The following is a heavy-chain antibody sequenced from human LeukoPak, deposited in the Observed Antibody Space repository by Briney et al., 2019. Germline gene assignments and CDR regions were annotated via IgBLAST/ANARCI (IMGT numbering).Heavy chain of an antibody. Sequence: GGSLRLSCAASGFTFSNAWMNWVRQAPGKGLEWVGRIKSKTDGGTTDYAAPVKGRFTISRDDSKNTLYLQMNSLKTEDTAVYYCTTDRVWPQPQSFDYWGQGTLVTVSS. CDR1: GFTFSNAW. CDR3: TTDRVWPQPQSFDY. D-gene: IGHD5-24*01. V-gene: IGHV3-15*01. J-gene: IGHJ4*02. CDR2: IKSKTDGGTT.